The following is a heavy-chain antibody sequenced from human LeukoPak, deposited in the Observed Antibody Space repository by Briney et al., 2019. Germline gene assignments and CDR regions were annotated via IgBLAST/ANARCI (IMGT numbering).Heavy chain of an antibody. Sequence: GSLRLSCAVFGFTFSSYAMGWVRQAPGKGLEWVSAISGSGGSTYYADSVKGRFTISRDNAKNSLYLQMNSLRAEDTAVYYCARAPGGSSDYDSSGYRWWWYFDLWGRGTLVTVSS. CDR3: ARAPGGSSDYDSSGYRWWWYFDL. D-gene: IGHD3-22*01. CDR1: GFTFSSYA. V-gene: IGHV3-23*01. J-gene: IGHJ2*01. CDR2: ISGSGGST.